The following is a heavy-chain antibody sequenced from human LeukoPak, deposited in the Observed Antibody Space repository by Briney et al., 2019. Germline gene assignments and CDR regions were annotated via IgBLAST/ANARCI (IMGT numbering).Heavy chain of an antibody. CDR3: VRDMGGYQLRMGAFDI. CDR1: GFTFSSYA. D-gene: IGHD2-2*01. V-gene: IGHV3-30-3*01. J-gene: IGHJ3*02. Sequence: GGSLRLSCAASGFTFSSYAMHWVRQAPGKGLEWVAVISYDGSNKYYADSVKGRFTISRDNSKNTLYLQMNSLRAEDTAVYYCVRDMGGYQLRMGAFDIWGQGTMVTVSS. CDR2: ISYDGSNK.